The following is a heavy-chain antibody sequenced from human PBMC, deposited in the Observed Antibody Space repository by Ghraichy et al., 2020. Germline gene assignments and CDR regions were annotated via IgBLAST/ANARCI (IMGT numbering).Heavy chain of an antibody. CDR1: GFTFSRNW. Sequence: GGSLRLSCAASGFTFSRNWMSWVRQAPGKGLEWVANIKEDGSEKYYVDSVRGRFTIARDNAKDSLYLQMNSLRAEDTAVYYCAREWGVLRYLDWLDQYFDSWGQGTLVTVSS. D-gene: IGHD3-9*01. CDR2: IKEDGSEK. CDR3: AREWGVLRYLDWLDQYFDS. J-gene: IGHJ4*02. V-gene: IGHV3-7*01.